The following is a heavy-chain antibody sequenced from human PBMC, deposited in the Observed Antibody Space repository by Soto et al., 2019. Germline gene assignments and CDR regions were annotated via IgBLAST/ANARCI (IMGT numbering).Heavy chain of an antibody. CDR2: INPNTGDT. CDR1: GYTFNAYY. CDR3: ARQQDRGIVAAGFDY. Sequence: WDSLKFSGQASGYTFNAYYRHWLRQAPGQGLEWMGWINPNTGDTNYAQKGQGRVNMTMDTSISTAYMELSRLRSDDTAVYYCARQQDRGIVAAGFDYWG. D-gene: IGHD6-13*01. V-gene: IGHV1-2*02. J-gene: IGHJ4*01.